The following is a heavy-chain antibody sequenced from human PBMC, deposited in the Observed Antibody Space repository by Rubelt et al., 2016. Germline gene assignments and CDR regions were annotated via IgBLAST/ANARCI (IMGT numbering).Heavy chain of an antibody. V-gene: IGHV1-46*01. D-gene: IGHD1-26*01. CDR1: RYTFISYY. Sequence: QVQLVQSGAEVKKPGSSVKVSCKASRYTFISYYMHWVRQAPAQGLEWVGIINPSGGSTSYTQKFPGGGTMTRDTSTRPVYMELGRLISEDTAVYYCARESGIGGSYSHDAFDIWGQETMVTVSS. J-gene: IGHJ3*02. CDR2: INPSGGST. CDR3: ARESGIGGSYSHDAFDI.